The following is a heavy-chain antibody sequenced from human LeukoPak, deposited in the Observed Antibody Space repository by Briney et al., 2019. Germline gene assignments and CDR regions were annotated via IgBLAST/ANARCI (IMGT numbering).Heavy chain of an antibody. J-gene: IGHJ3*02. CDR1: GGSISSYY. CDR3: ARGVLGLLWFGESLGDAFDI. V-gene: IGHV4-59*01. D-gene: IGHD3-10*01. CDR2: IYYSGST. Sequence: SETLSLTCTVSGGSISSYYWSWIRQPPGKGLEWIGYIYYSGSTNYNPSLKSRVTISVDTSKNQFSLKLSSVTAADTAVYYCARGVLGLLWFGESLGDAFDIWGQGTMVTASS.